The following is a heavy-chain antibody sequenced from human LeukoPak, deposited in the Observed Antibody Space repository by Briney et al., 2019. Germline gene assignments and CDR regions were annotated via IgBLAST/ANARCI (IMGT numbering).Heavy chain of an antibody. V-gene: IGHV4-39*07. D-gene: IGHD6-6*01. J-gene: IGHJ4*02. CDR3: AREKYSSSSRVLDY. Sequence: SETLSLTCTVSGGSISSSSYYWGWIRQPPGKGLEWIGSIYYSGSTYYNPSLKSRVTISVDTSKNQFSLKLSSVTAADTAVYYSAREKYSSSSRVLDYWGQGTLVTVSS. CDR2: IYYSGST. CDR1: GGSISSSSYY.